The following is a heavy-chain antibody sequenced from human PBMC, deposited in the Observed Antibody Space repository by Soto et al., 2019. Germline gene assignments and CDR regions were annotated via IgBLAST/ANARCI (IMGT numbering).Heavy chain of an antibody. D-gene: IGHD6-19*01. J-gene: IGHJ6*02. Sequence: QVQLVESGGGVVQPGRSLRLSCAASGFTFSSYAMHWVRQAPGKGLEWVAVISYDGRNKYYADSVKGRFTISRDNSKNTLYLEMNSLRAEDTAVYYCVRVDSSGWNNYYYGMDVWGQGTTVTVSS. CDR1: GFTFSSYA. CDR2: ISYDGRNK. V-gene: IGHV3-30*04. CDR3: VRVDSSGWNNYYYGMDV.